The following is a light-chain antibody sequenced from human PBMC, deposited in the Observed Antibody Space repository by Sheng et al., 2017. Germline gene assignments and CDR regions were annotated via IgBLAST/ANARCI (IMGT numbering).Light chain of an antibody. V-gene: IGKV1-5*03. CDR3: QHYSSPSGT. Sequence: DLQLTQYPSILSASVGDRVTITCRASQSLATWLAWYKQKPGEGPYLVIYKPPDSDDGVPPRVSGSKSGTDFTLTISPVQPGDFATYYCQHYSSPSGTFGPGDRGWRSN. J-gene: IGKJ2*01. CDR2: KPP. CDR1: QSLATW.